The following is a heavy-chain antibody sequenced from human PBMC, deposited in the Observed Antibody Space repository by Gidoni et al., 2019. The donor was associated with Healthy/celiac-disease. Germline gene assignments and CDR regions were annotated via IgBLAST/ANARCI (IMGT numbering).Heavy chain of an antibody. CDR3: ARDDYGDYYYYYMDV. CDR2: ISYDGSNK. D-gene: IGHD4-17*01. Sequence: AASGFTFSSYAMHWVRQAPGKGLEWVAVISYDGSNKYYADSVKGRFTISRENSKNTLYLQMNSLRAEDTAVYYCARDDYGDYYYYYMDVWGKGTTVTVSS. V-gene: IGHV3-30-3*01. J-gene: IGHJ6*03. CDR1: GFTFSSYA.